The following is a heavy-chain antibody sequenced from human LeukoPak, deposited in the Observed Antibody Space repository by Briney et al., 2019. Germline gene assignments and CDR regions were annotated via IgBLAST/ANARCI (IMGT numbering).Heavy chain of an antibody. D-gene: IGHD2-15*01. J-gene: IGHJ4*02. CDR3: ARLRDDCSGGSCYSQELDY. V-gene: IGHV1-46*03. Sequence: ASVKVSCKASGYTFTRYYMHWVRQAPGQGLEWMGIINPSGGSTSYAQKFQGRVTMTRDTSTSTVYMELSSLRSEDTAVYYCARLRDDCSGGSCYSQELDYWGQGTLVTVSS. CDR1: GYTFTRYY. CDR2: INPSGGST.